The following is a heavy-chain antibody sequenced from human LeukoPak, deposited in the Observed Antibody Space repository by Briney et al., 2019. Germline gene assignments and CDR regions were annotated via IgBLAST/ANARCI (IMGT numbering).Heavy chain of an antibody. V-gene: IGHV3-11*01. CDR1: GFTFSDYY. Sequence: GGSLRLSCAASGFTFSDYYMSWIRQAPGKGLEWVSYISSSGSTIYYADSVKGRFTISRDNAKNSLYLQMNSLRAEDTAVYYCAAALLWLRPFDYWGQGTLVTVSS. D-gene: IGHD2-2*01. CDR3: AAALLWLRPFDY. CDR2: ISSSGSTI. J-gene: IGHJ4*02.